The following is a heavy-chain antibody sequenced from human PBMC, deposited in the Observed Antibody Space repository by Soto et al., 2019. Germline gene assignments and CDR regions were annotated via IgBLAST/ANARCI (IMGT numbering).Heavy chain of an antibody. D-gene: IGHD1-1*01. CDR1: GFTFSSYG. J-gene: IGHJ6*02. Sequence: QVQLVESGGGVVQPGRSLRLSCAASGFTFSSYGMHWVRQAPGKGLEWVAVISYDGSNKYYADSVKGRFTISRDNSKNTLYLQMNSPRAEDTAVYYCAKDSVRVFPPAGYMDVWGQGTPVTVSS. CDR2: ISYDGSNK. CDR3: AKDSVRVFPPAGYMDV. V-gene: IGHV3-30*18.